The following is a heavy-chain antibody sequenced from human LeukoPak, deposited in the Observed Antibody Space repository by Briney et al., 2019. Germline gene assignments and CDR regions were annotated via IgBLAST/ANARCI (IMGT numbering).Heavy chain of an antibody. CDR1: GYTFTSYY. D-gene: IGHD1-26*01. Sequence: GASVKVSCKAPGYTFTSYYMQWVRQAPGQGFEWMGMISPTGGNTNYAQNFQGRVTMTRDTSTTTVYMELSSLRSEDTAVYYCARLYGRYSGTYQDYWGQGTLVTVSS. CDR2: ISPTGGNT. CDR3: ARLYGRYSGTYQDY. J-gene: IGHJ4*02. V-gene: IGHV1-46*01.